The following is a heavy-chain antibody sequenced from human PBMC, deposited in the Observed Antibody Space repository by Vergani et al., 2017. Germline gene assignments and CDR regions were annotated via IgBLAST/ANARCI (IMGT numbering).Heavy chain of an antibody. CDR2: IKSKTDGGTT. Sequence: EVQLVESGGGLVKPGGSLRLSCAASGFTFSNAWMSWVRQAPGKGLEWVGRIKSKTDGGTTDYAAPVKGRFTISRDDSKNTLYLQMNSLKTEDTAVYYCTTDPLGYCSSTSCYAADYWGQGTLVTVSS. J-gene: IGHJ4*02. CDR1: GFTFSNAW. D-gene: IGHD2-2*01. CDR3: TTDPLGYCSSTSCYAADY. V-gene: IGHV3-15*01.